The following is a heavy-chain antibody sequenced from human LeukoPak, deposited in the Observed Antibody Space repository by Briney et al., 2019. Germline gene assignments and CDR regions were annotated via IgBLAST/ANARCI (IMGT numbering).Heavy chain of an antibody. CDR3: ARDRHSDSSAVYYGMDV. V-gene: IGHV3-23*01. Sequence: PGGSLRLSCAGSGFTFSSYAMSWVRQAPGKGLEWVSTIRDSGGSTYYADSVKGRFTISRDNSKNTLYLQMNSLRAEDTAVYYCARDRHSDSSAVYYGMDVWGQGTTVTVSS. D-gene: IGHD3-22*01. CDR2: IRDSGGST. CDR1: GFTFSSYA. J-gene: IGHJ6*02.